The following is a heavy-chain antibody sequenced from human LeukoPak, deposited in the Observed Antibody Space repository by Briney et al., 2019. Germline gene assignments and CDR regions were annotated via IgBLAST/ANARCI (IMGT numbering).Heavy chain of an antibody. CDR2: TSAYNGDT. CDR1: GFTFTNYG. D-gene: IGHD6-13*01. V-gene: IGHV1-18*01. CDR3: ARIAERQLAYLDY. J-gene: IGHJ4*02. Sequence: ASVKVSCKASGFTFTNYGFTWVRQAPGQGLEWMGWTSAYNGDTNYAQKLQGRVTMTTDTSTGTAYMELRSLRSDDTAVYYCARIAERQLAYLDYWGQGTLVTVSS.